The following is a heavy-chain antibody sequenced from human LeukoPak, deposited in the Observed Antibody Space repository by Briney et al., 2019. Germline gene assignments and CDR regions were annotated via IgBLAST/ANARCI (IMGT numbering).Heavy chain of an antibody. V-gene: IGHV1-69*02. D-gene: IGHD3-22*01. CDR1: GGTFSSYT. CDR2: IIPILGIA. Sequence: SVKVSCKASGGTFSSYTISWVRQAPGQGLEWMGRIIPILGIANYAQKFQGRATITADKSTSTAYMELSSLRSEDTAVYYCARYYDSSGYYYGYWGQGTLVTVSS. CDR3: ARYYDSSGYYYGY. J-gene: IGHJ4*02.